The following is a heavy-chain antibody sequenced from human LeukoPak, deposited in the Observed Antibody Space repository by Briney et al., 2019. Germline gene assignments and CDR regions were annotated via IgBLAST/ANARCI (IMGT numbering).Heavy chain of an antibody. J-gene: IGHJ3*02. Sequence: SETLSLTCTVSGGSISSYYWSWIRQPPGKGLEWIGRIYTSGNINYNPSLRSRVTISVDTSKNQFSLNLSSVTAADTAVYYCARSYYDVLTGSRSGFDIWGQGTMVTVSS. CDR1: GGSISSYY. D-gene: IGHD3-9*01. CDR2: IYTSGNI. V-gene: IGHV4-4*08. CDR3: ARSYYDVLTGSRSGFDI.